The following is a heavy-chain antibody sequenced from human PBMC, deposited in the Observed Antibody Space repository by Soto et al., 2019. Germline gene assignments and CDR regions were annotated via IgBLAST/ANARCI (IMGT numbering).Heavy chain of an antibody. V-gene: IGHV2-5*02. CDR3: AHGRGYSGYGYYYYMDV. J-gene: IGHJ6*03. D-gene: IGHD5-12*01. Sequence: SGRTLVNPTQTLTLTCTFSGFSLSTSGVGVGWIRQPPGKALEWLALIYWDDDKRYSPSLRSRLTITKDTSKNQVVLTMTNMDPVDTATYYCAHGRGYSGYGYYYYMDVWGKGTTVTVSS. CDR1: GFSLSTSGVG. CDR2: IYWDDDK.